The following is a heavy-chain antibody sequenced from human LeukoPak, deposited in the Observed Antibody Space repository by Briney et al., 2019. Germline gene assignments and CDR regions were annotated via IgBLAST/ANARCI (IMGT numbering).Heavy chain of an antibody. CDR3: LRHAGRYSFDY. D-gene: IGHD5-18*01. CDR2: IYFSGST. V-gene: IGHV4-59*08. Sequence: LSETLSLTCTVSCGYISRYYWIWLRPPPGKGLEWIGYIYFSGSTHHNPSLKSRVTILVDTSKKQVSLHLSSVTAAHTAVYFCLRHAGRYSFDYWGRGTLVSVSS. J-gene: IGHJ4*02. CDR1: CGYISRYY.